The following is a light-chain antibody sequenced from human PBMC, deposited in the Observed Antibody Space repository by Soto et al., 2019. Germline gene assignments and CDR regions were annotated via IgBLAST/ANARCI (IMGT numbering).Light chain of an antibody. CDR1: RGIRNL. J-gene: IGKJ1*01. V-gene: IGKV1-12*01. CDR3: QQSYITPRT. CDR2: GAS. Sequence: IQMTPSPSSVSASVGDRLNITCRASRGIRNLLCWYQQTPGKAPNLLLGGASSLHRGVSSRFSGGGAGTEFTLTISSLQPEDFATYYCQQSYITPRTFGQRTKVDI.